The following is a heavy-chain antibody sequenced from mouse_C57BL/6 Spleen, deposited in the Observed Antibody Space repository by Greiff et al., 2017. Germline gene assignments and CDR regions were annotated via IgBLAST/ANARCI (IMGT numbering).Heavy chain of an antibody. V-gene: IGHV1-72*01. CDR2: IDPNSGGT. D-gene: IGHD1-1*01. CDR1: GYTFTSYW. CDR3: ARSITTVVYYFDY. J-gene: IGHJ2*01. Sequence: QQSCKASGYTFTSYWMHWVKQRPGRGLEWIGRIDPNSGGTKYNEKFKSKATLTVDKPSSTAYMQLSSLTSEDSAVYYCARSITTVVYYFDYWGQGTTLTVSS.